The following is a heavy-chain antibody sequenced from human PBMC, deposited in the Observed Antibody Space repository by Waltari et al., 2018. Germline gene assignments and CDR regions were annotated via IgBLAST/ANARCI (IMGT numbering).Heavy chain of an antibody. D-gene: IGHD6-13*01. Sequence: QVQLVQSGAEVKKPGSSVKVSCKASGGTFSSYAISWVRQTPGQGLEWMGGIIPIFGTANYAQKFQGRVTITADKSTSTAYMELSSLRSEDTAVYYCARYSSSWRDPYYFDYWGQGTLVTVSS. CDR3: ARYSSSWRDPYYFDY. J-gene: IGHJ4*02. CDR2: IIPIFGTA. CDR1: GGTFSSYA. V-gene: IGHV1-69*14.